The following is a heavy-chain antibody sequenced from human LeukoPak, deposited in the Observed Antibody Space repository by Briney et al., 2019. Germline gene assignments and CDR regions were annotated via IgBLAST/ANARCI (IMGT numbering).Heavy chain of an antibody. Sequence: PGGSLRLSCAASGFTFSSYSMNWVRQAPGKGLEWVSSISSSSSYIYYADSVKGRFTISRDNAKNSLYLQMNSLRVEDTAVYYCARGGNSAFYDDRYDYWGQGTLVTVSS. CDR3: ARGGNSAFYDDRYDY. CDR2: ISSSSSYI. J-gene: IGHJ4*02. V-gene: IGHV3-21*01. CDR1: GFTFSSYS. D-gene: IGHD3-22*01.